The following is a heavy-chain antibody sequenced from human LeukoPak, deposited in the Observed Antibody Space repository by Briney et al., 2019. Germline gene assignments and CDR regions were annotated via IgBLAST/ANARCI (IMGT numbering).Heavy chain of an antibody. J-gene: IGHJ4*02. D-gene: IGHD6-13*01. CDR3: ARVLVAQGSSSWYALD. CDR2: IYYSGST. CDR1: GGSISSGGYY. Sequence: PSQTLSLTCTVSGGSISSGGYYWSWIRQHPGKGLEWIGYIYYSGSTYYNPSLKSRVTISVDTSKNQFSLKLSSVTAADTAVYYCARVLVAQGSSSWYALDWGQGTLATVSS. V-gene: IGHV4-31*03.